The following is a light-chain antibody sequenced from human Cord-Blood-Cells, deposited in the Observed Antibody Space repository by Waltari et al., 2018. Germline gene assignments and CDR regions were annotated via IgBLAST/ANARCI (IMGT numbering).Light chain of an antibody. V-gene: IGLV2-23*01. Sequence: QSALTQPASVSGSPGQSITISCTGNSSDVGSYNLVSWYQQHPGKAPKLMIYEGSKRPSGVSHRFPGSKSGNTASLTLAGLQAEDEADYYCCSYAGSSTLYVFGTGTNVTVL. CDR3: CSYAGSSTLYV. CDR1: SSDVGSYNL. J-gene: IGLJ1*01. CDR2: EGS.